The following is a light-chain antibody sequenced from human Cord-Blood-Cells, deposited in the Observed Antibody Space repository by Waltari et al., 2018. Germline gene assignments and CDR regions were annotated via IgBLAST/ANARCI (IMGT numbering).Light chain of an antibody. CDR1: SSDVGGYNY. J-gene: IGLJ2*01. V-gene: IGLV2-14*01. CDR3: SSYTSSSTHVV. Sequence: QSALTQPASVSGSPGQSITISCTGTSSDVGGYNYVSWYQQHPGKAPKLMIYDVSNRPSGVSNRFAGSNSGNTASLTISVLQAEDEADYYCSSYTSSSTHVVFGGGTKLTVL. CDR2: DVS.